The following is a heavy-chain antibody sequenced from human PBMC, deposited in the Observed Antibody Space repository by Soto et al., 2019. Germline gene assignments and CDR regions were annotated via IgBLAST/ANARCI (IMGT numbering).Heavy chain of an antibody. J-gene: IGHJ6*02. V-gene: IGHV3-48*03. CDR1: GFTFSSYE. D-gene: IGHD1-1*01. CDR2: ISSSGSTI. CDR3: ARDLGATGTSAYYYYGMDV. Sequence: PGGSLRLSCAASGFTFSSYEMNWVRQAPGKGLEWVSYISSSGSTIYYADSVKGRFTISRDNAKNSLYLQMNSLRAEDTAVYYCARDLGATGTSAYYYYGMDVWGQGTTVTVSS.